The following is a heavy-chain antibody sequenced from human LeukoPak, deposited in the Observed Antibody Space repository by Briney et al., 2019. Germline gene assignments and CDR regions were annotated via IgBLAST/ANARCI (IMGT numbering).Heavy chain of an antibody. J-gene: IGHJ4*02. CDR2: IIPFYGKA. D-gene: IGHD3-22*01. V-gene: IGHV1-69*05. CDR1: GGTFSSYA. CDR3: ASRSLPEYYDSSGDYYFDY. Sequence: SVTVSCKASGGTFSSYAISWVGPPPAQGLDWMGGIIPFYGKANYAQKFQHRVTITTDESTSPAHMELSSLRSEDTAVYYCASRSLPEYYDSSGDYYFDYWGQGTLVTVSS.